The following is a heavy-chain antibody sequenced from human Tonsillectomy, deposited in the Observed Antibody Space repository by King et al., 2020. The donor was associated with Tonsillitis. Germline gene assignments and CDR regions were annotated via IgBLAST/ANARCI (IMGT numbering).Heavy chain of an antibody. CDR2: IKQDGSEK. Sequence: QLVQSGGGLVQPGGSLRLSCAASGVTFSSYYMGWVRQAPGKGLEWVANIKQDGSEKNFVDSVKGRFTISSDNAKNSADLQMNSLRVEDTAVYYCVQGAGLYFGHWGPGTQVTVSP. D-gene: IGHD1-1*01. CDR1: GVTFSSYY. V-gene: IGHV3-7*01. J-gene: IGHJ2*01. CDR3: VQGAGLYFGH.